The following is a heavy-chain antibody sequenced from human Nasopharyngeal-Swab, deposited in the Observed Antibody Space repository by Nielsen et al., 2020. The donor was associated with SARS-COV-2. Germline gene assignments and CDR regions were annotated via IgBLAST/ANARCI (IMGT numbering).Heavy chain of an antibody. J-gene: IGHJ4*02. CDR1: GFTVSCDS. D-gene: IGHD3-22*01. CDR2: ISISSSYI. CDR3: ATNYDSSGYYRGDY. V-gene: IGHV3-21*01. Sequence: GESLKTPCSAFGFTVSCDSCNWVRQAPGKGLEWVSSISISSSYIYYADSVKGRFTISRDNAKNSLYLQMNSLRAEDTAVYYCATNYDSSGYYRGDYWGQGTLVTASS.